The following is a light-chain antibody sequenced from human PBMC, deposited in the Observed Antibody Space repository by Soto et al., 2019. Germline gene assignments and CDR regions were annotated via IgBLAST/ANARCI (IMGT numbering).Light chain of an antibody. CDR3: QKYNSAPQ. J-gene: IGKJ1*01. CDR1: QGIYNY. CDR2: AAS. V-gene: IGKV1-27*01. Sequence: DIQMTQSPSSLSTSVGDRVSITCRASQGIYNYLAWYQQKPGKVPKLLIYAASTMQSGVPSRFSGSGSGTDFTLTISSLQPEDVATYYCQKYNSAPQFGQGPRVEIK.